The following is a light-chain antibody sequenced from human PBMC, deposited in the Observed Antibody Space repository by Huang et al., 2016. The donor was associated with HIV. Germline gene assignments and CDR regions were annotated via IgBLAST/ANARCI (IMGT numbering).Light chain of an antibody. Sequence: EIVMTQSPVTLSVSPGERATLSCRASQNIDSNLAWYQQKSGQAPRLLIYGASTRAAGIPARFSGSGSGTECTLTISRLQSEDFVVYYCQRYNGWPPYTFGQGTKLEIK. J-gene: IGKJ2*01. CDR3: QRYNGWPPYT. CDR1: QNIDSN. CDR2: GAS. V-gene: IGKV3-15*01.